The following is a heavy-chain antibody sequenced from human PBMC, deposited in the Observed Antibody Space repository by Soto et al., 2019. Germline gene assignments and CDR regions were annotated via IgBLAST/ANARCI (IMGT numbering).Heavy chain of an antibody. J-gene: IGHJ4*02. Sequence: GGSVRLSGEASGFPFSRYSLNWVRQAPGKGLEWVSSISSGGNDISYAESVEGRFFTSRDNVNNVLYLDINNLRPEDTAVYYCARMAYWGQGTLVTVSS. V-gene: IGHV3-21*06. CDR3: ARMAY. CDR1: GFPFSRYS. CDR2: ISSGGNDI.